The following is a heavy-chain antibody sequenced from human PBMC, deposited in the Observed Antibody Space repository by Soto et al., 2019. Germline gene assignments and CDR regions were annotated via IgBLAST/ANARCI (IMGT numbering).Heavy chain of an antibody. Sequence: PSETLSLTCTVSGGSISSSSYYWGWIRQPPGKGLEWIGSIYYSGSTYYNPSLKSRITIYVDTSKNQFSLKLSSVTAADTAVYYCARGSGSYYNSLGGSGGPRYYYYYYGMDVWGQGTTVTVSS. V-gene: IGHV4-39*01. CDR2: IYYSGST. CDR1: GGSISSSSYY. J-gene: IGHJ6*02. CDR3: ARGSGSYYNSLGGSGGPRYYYYYYGMDV. D-gene: IGHD3-10*01.